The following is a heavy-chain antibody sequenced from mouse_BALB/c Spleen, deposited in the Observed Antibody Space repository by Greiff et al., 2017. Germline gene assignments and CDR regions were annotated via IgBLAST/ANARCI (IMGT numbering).Heavy chain of an antibody. D-gene: IGHD1-2*01. CDR2: ISYDGSN. V-gene: IGHV3-6*02. J-gene: IGHJ4*01. CDR3: ARDYYGYGYAMDY. Sequence: EVKLQESGPGLVKPSQSLSLTCSVTGYSITSGYYWHWIRQFPGNKLEWMGYISYDGSNNYNPSLKNRISITRDTSKNQFFLKLNSVTTEDTATYYWARDYYGYGYAMDYWGQGTSVTVSS. CDR1: GYSITSGYY.